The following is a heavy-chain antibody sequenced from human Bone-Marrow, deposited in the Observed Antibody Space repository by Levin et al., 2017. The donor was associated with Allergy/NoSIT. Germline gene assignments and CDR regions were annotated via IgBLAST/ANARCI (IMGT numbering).Heavy chain of an antibody. D-gene: IGHD6-13*01. CDR3: ARDRAHVGAPYGSTWSARYYGMDV. CDR1: GYTFTTYY. Sequence: ASVKVSCKASGYTFTTYYIHWVRQAPGQGLEWMGIINPSGGSATFAQKFQGRVSMTRDTPTSTVYMEVSSLRSEDTAVYYCARDRAHVGAPYGSTWSARYYGMDVWGQGTTVTVSS. V-gene: IGHV1-46*01. J-gene: IGHJ6*02. CDR2: INPSGGSA.